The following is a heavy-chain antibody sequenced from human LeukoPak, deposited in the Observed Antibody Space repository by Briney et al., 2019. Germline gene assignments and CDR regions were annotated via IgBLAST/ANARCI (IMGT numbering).Heavy chain of an antibody. J-gene: IGHJ6*03. CDR3: ARHQWHYYYYMGV. CDR1: GGSISSSSYY. Sequence: SETLSLTCTVSGGSISSSSYYWGWIRPPPGKGLEWLGSIYYSGDTYYNPSLKSRRVTISVDTSKNQFSLRLSSVAAADTAVYYCARHQWHYYYYMGVWGKGATVTVSS. V-gene: IGHV4-39*01. D-gene: IGHD6-19*01. CDR2: IYYSGDT.